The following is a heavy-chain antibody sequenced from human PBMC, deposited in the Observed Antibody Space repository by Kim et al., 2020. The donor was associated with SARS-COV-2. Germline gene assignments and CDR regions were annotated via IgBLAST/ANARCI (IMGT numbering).Heavy chain of an antibody. D-gene: IGHD1-1*01. Sequence: GGSLRLSCAASDFTFSDSAMHWVRQASGKGLEWVGRIRSKSNSYATAYAASVKGRITIYRDDSKHKAYLQMNSLKTEDTAVYYCTRVLGTTSAFWDAFD. J-gene: IGHJ3*02. CDR1: DFTFSDSA. CDR3: TRVLGTTSAFWDAFD. V-gene: IGHV3-73*01. CDR2: IRSKSNSYAT.